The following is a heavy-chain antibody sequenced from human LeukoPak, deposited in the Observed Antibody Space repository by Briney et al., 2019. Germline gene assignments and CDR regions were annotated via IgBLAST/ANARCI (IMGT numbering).Heavy chain of an antibody. CDR2: ISAYNGNT. J-gene: IGHJ3*02. CDR1: GYTFTSYG. Sequence: ASVKVSCKASGYTFTSYGISWVRQAPGQGLEWMGWISAYNGNTNYAQKLQGRVTITRNTSISTAYMELSSLRSEDTAVYYCARNDGEAFDIWGQGTMVTVSS. V-gene: IGHV1-18*01. CDR3: ARNDGEAFDI.